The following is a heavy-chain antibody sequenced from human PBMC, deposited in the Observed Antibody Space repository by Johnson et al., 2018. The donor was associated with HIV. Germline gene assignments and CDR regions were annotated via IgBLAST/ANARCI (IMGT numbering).Heavy chain of an antibody. Sequence: QVQLVESGGGVVQPGRSLRLSCAASRFTFSSFAMHWVRQAPGKGLEWVAVISYDASNKYYADSVKGRFTIFRDNSKNTLYLQMNSVKAEDTAVYYCWKGYIAASGDGWDAFDIWGQGTMVTVSS. CDR2: ISYDASNK. J-gene: IGHJ3*02. V-gene: IGHV3-30*04. D-gene: IGHD6-13*01. CDR1: RFTFSSFA. CDR3: WKGYIAASGDGWDAFDI.